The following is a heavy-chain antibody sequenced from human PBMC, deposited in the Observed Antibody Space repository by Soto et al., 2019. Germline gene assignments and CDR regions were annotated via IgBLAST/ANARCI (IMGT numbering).Heavy chain of an antibody. CDR3: GRGGQFAEVTDRLCY. CDR2: INAGNGNT. J-gene: IGHJ4*02. D-gene: IGHD2-21*02. CDR1: GYTFTSYA. V-gene: IGHV1-3*01. Sequence: ASLKVSCKASGYTFTSYAMHWVRQAPGQRLEWMGWINAGNGNTKYSQKFQGRVTITRDTSASTAYMELSSLRSADTAVYYCGRGGQFAEVTDRLCYRGPGTLVRVSS.